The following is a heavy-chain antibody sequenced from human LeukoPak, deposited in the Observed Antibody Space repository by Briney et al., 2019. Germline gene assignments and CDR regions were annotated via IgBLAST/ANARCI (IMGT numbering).Heavy chain of an antibody. J-gene: IGHJ4*02. D-gene: IGHD6-6*01. Sequence: PGGSLRLSCAASGFTFSSYSMNWVHQAPGKGLEWVSYISSSSSTIYYADSVKGRFTISRDNAKNSLYLQMNSLRAEDTAVYYCASLRGLVARWGQGTLVTVSS. CDR2: ISSSSSTI. V-gene: IGHV3-48*04. CDR3: ASLRGLVAR. CDR1: GFTFSSYS.